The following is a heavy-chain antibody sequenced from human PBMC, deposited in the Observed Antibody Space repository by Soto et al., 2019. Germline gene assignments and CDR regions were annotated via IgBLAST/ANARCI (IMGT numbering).Heavy chain of an antibody. CDR1: GFTFSSYA. CDR2: ISGSGGST. V-gene: IGHV3-23*01. Sequence: GSLRLSCAASGFTFSSYAMSWVRQAPGKGLEWVSAISGSGGSTYYADSVKGRFTISRDNSKNTLYLQMNSLRAEDTAVYYCAKAGNYDSSGYPPYYFDYWGQGTLVTVSS. J-gene: IGHJ4*02. CDR3: AKAGNYDSSGYPPYYFDY. D-gene: IGHD3-22*01.